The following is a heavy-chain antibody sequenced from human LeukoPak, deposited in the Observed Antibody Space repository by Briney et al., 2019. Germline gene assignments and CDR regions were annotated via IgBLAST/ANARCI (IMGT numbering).Heavy chain of an antibody. D-gene: IGHD1-26*01. J-gene: IGHJ3*02. CDR2: IDPSGGST. V-gene: IGHV1-46*01. Sequence: ASVKVSRKASGYIFTSHYMHWVRQAPGQGLEWMGIIDPSGGSTSYTQKFQGRVAMTRDTFTSTVYMELRSLRSDDTAVYYCARVGARGDAFDIWGQGTMVTVSS. CDR3: ARVGARGDAFDI. CDR1: GYIFTSHY.